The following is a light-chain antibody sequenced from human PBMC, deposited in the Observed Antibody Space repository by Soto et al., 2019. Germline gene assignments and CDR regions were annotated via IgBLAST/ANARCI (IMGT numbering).Light chain of an antibody. J-gene: IGKJ4*01. CDR2: DAS. Sequence: EIVLTQSPATLSLSPGERATLSCRASQSVSSYLAWYQQKPGQAPRLLIYDASNRATGIPARFSGGGSGTDFTLTISSLEPEDFAVYYCQQRSDWPPRTFGGGTKVDIK. V-gene: IGKV3-11*01. CDR1: QSVSSY. CDR3: QQRSDWPPRT.